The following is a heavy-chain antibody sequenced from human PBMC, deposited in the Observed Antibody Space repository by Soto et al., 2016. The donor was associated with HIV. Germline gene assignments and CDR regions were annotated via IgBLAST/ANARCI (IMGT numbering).Heavy chain of an antibody. CDR3: ARGLIRQQLGASN. V-gene: IGHV3-74*01. J-gene: IGHJ4*02. D-gene: IGHD1-1*01. CDR2: TNGDGSIT. CDR1: GFTFSSYW. Sequence: EVQLVESGGGLVQPGGSLRLSCAASGFTFSSYWMHWVRQAPGKGLVWVSRTNGDGSITSYADSVKGRFTISRDNAKNTLYLQMNSLRAEDTAVYYCARGLIRQQLGASNWGQGTLVTVSS.